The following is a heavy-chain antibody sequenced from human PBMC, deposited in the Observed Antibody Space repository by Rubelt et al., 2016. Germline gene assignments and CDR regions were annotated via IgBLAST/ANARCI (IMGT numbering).Heavy chain of an antibody. Sequence: QLQLQESGPGLVKPSETLSLTCNVSGGSIGSTTYYWGWIRQPPGKGLEWIGSIYYSGTTYYNPALKSRVIISVDMSKNQFSLQLSSVTAADTAVYYCARHSGLGRSFDYGGQGTLVTVSS. CDR1: GGSIGSTTYY. V-gene: IGHV4-39*01. D-gene: IGHD3-9*01. CDR3: ARHSGLGRSFDY. CDR2: IYYSGTT. J-gene: IGHJ4*02.